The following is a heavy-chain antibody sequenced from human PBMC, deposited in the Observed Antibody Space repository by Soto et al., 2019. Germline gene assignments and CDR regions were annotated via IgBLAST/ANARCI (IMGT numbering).Heavy chain of an antibody. CDR2: INHSGST. CDR1: GGSFSGYY. D-gene: IGHD7-27*01. V-gene: IGHV4-34*01. CDR3: AREAGDLGGFDP. J-gene: IGHJ5*02. Sequence: SETLSLTCAVYGGSFSGYYWSWIRQPPGKGLEWIGEINHSGSTNYNPSLKSRVTISVDTSKNQFSLKLSSVTAADTAVYYCAREAGDLGGFDPWGQGTLVTVSS.